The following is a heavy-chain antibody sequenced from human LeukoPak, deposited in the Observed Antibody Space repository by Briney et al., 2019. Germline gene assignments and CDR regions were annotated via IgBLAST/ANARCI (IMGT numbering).Heavy chain of an antibody. J-gene: IGHJ4*02. D-gene: IGHD3-16*01. CDR3: MSSGWGIIDY. V-gene: IGHV3-7*01. CDR2: MNEDGSGT. CDR1: GFTFRDHW. Sequence: PGGSLRLSCAASGFTFRDHWKSWVRQAPGKGLEWLATMNEDGSGTYYVDSVKGRFTISRENAKNSLYLQMNSLRAEDTAVYYCMSSGWGIIDYWGQGTLVTVSS.